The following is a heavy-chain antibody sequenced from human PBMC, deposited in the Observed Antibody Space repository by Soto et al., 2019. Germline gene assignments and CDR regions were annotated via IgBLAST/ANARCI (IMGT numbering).Heavy chain of an antibody. CDR3: AKPPDYNWNDY. Sequence: PGGSLRLSCVVSGFTFSRYAMHWVRQAPGKGLEWVALISYDGSTKFYADSVKGRFTISRDNSKDALYLQMNNLRAEDTAVYYCAKPPDYNWNDYWGQGTLVTVSS. J-gene: IGHJ4*02. D-gene: IGHD1-20*01. CDR2: ISYDGSTK. CDR1: GFTFSRYA. V-gene: IGHV3-30*18.